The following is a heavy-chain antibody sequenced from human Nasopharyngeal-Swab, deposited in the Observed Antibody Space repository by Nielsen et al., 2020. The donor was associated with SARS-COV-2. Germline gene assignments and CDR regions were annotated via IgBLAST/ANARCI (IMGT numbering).Heavy chain of an antibody. CDR3: ARLGGGGGNY. CDR1: GFTFSSYA. V-gene: IGHV3-30*04. J-gene: IGHJ4*02. D-gene: IGHD1-26*01. CDR2: ISYDGSNK. Sequence: GESLKISCAASGFTFSSYAMHWVRQAPGKGLEWVAVISYDGSNKYYADSGKGRFTISRDNSKNTLYLQMNSLRAEDTAVYYCARLGGGGGNYWGQGTLVTVSS.